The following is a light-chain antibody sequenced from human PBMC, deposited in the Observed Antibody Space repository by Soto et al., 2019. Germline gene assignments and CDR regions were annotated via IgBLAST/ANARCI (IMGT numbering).Light chain of an antibody. V-gene: IGKV1-5*03. CDR1: QTIRFF. CDR3: QHYNSYSEA. CDR2: KAS. Sequence: DIQMTQSPSSLSASVGDTVTITCRASQTIRFFLNWYQQKPGKAPKLLIYKASTLKSGVPSRFSGSGSGTEFTLTISSLQPDDFATYYCQHYNSYSEAFGQGTKVELK. J-gene: IGKJ1*01.